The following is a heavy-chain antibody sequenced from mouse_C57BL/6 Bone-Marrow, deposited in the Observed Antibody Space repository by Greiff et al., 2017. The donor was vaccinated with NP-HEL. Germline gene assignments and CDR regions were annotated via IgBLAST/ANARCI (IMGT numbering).Heavy chain of an antibody. V-gene: IGHV1-9*01. CDR3: AKPYYYGSSPAWVAY. CDR2: LLPGSGST. D-gene: IGHD1-1*01. CDR1: GYTFTGYW. Sequence: VQLQQSGAELMKPGASVKLSCTATGYTFTGYWIEWVKQRPGHCLAWLGELLPGSGSTYYPEKFQGKATFTADPSSNKAYMQLSSLTTEDAAIYYCAKPYYYGSSPAWVAYWGQGTLVTVAA. J-gene: IGHJ3*01.